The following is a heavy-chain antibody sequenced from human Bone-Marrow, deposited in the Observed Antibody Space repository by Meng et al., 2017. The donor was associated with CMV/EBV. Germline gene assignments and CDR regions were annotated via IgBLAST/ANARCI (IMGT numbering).Heavy chain of an antibody. CDR3: ARVGRLTTLNYYYGMDV. Sequence: SETLSLTCAVYGGSFSGYYWSWIRQPPGKGLEWIGEINHRGSTNYNPSLKSRVTISVDTSKNQFSLKLSSVTAADTAVYYCARVGRLTTLNYYYGMDVWGQGTTVTVSS. J-gene: IGHJ6*02. V-gene: IGHV4-34*01. CDR1: GGSFSGYY. D-gene: IGHD4-11*01. CDR2: INHRGST.